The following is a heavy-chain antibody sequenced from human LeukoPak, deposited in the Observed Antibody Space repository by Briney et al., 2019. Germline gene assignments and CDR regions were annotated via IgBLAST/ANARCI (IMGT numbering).Heavy chain of an antibody. Sequence: SETLSLTCTVSGGSISSYYWSWVRQPPGKGREWIGYIYTSGSTNYNPSLKSRVTLSVDTSKNQFSLKLSSVTAADTAVYYCARHRVVPTYFDYWGQGTLVTVSS. D-gene: IGHD2-2*01. CDR2: IYTSGST. V-gene: IGHV4-4*09. CDR1: GGSISSYY. J-gene: IGHJ4*02. CDR3: ARHRVVPTYFDY.